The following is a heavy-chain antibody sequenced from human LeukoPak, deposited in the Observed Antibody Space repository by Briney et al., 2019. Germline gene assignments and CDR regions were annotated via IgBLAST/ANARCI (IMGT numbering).Heavy chain of an antibody. CDR3: ATFGFNWNLGY. CDR1: GFTFSNYY. D-gene: IGHD1-20*01. CDR2: INSDGRDR. J-gene: IGHJ4*02. Sequence: GVSLRLSCAASGFTFSNYYVHWVRQPPGKGLVWVSRINSDGRDRGYVDSAKGRFTISRDNAKNTVYLQMNSLRAEDTAVYYCATFGFNWNLGYWGQGTLVTVSS. V-gene: IGHV3-74*01.